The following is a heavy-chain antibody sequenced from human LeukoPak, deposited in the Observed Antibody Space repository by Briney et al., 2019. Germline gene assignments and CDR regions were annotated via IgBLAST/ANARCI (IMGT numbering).Heavy chain of an antibody. CDR3: ARDRVAAAGGYYFDY. D-gene: IGHD6-13*01. Sequence: ASVKVSCKASGGTFSSYAISWVRQAPGQGLEWMGGIIPIFGTANYAQKFQGRVTITADESTSTAYMELSSLRSEDTAVYYCARDRVAAAGGYYFDYWGQGILVTVSS. J-gene: IGHJ4*02. V-gene: IGHV1-69*13. CDR1: GGTFSSYA. CDR2: IIPIFGTA.